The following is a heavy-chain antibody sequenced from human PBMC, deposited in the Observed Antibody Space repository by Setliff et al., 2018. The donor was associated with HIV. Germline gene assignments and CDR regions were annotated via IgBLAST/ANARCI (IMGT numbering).Heavy chain of an antibody. CDR2: IYHSGST. CDR1: GGSISSSYW. CDR3: AVGYCGGDCAWYFDL. J-gene: IGHJ2*01. V-gene: IGHV4-4*02. Sequence: SETLSLTCAVSGGSISSSYWWSWVRQPPGKGLEWIGEIYHSGSTNYNPSLKSRVTISVDKSKNQFSLKLSSVTAADTAVYYCAVGYCGGDCAWYFDLWGRGTLVTVSS. D-gene: IGHD2-21*02.